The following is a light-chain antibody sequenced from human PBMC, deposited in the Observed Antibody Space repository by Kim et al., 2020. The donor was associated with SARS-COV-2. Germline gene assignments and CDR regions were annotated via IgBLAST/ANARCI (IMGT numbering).Light chain of an antibody. V-gene: IGKV1-39*01. CDR1: QSISSY. Sequence: DIQMTQSPFSLSASVGDRVTITCRASQSISSYLNWYQQKPGKAPKLLIYAASSLRSGVPSRFSGSGSGTDFTLTISSLQPEDFATYYCQQSFSNVYTFGQGTKLEI. J-gene: IGKJ2*01. CDR3: QQSFSNVYT. CDR2: AAS.